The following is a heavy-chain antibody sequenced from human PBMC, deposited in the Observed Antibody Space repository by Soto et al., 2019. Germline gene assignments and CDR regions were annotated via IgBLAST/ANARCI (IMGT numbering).Heavy chain of an antibody. CDR2: ISSSSSYI. CDR3: ARDQHGDYYWYFDL. Sequence: GGSLILSCAASGFTFSSYSVNWVRQAPGKGLEWVSSISSSSSYIYYADSVKGRFTISRDNAKNSLYLQMNSLRAEDTAVYYCARDQHGDYYWYFDLWGRGTLVTVSS. V-gene: IGHV3-21*01. D-gene: IGHD4-17*01. J-gene: IGHJ2*01. CDR1: GFTFSSYS.